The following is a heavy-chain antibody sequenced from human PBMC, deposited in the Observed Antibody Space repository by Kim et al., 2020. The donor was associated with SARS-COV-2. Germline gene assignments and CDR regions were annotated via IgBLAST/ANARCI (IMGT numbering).Heavy chain of an antibody. D-gene: IGHD2-2*01. Sequence: GESLKISCKGSGYSFTSYWISWVRQMPGKGLEWMGRIDPSDSYTNYSPSFQGHVTISADKSISTAYLQWSSLKASDTAMYYCARQPLLYCSSTSCYDYWGQGTLVTVSS. V-gene: IGHV5-10-1*01. CDR3: ARQPLLYCSSTSCYDY. CDR2: IDPSDSYT. CDR1: GYSFTSYW. J-gene: IGHJ4*02.